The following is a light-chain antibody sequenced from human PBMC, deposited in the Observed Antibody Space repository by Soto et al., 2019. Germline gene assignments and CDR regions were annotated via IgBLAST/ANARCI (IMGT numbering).Light chain of an antibody. V-gene: IGKV1-5*03. CDR3: QQYNSYPLT. J-gene: IGKJ4*01. CDR2: KAS. Sequence: DIQMTQSPSTLSASVGDRVTITCRASQSISTWLAWYQQKPGKAPKVLIYKASNLESGVPSRFSDSGSGTEFTLTMSGLQPDDFATYYCQQYNSYPLTFGGGTKVEIK. CDR1: QSISTW.